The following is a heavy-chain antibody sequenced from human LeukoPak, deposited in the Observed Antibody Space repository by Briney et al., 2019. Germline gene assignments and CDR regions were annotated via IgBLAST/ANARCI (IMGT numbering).Heavy chain of an antibody. CDR3: AKEWDSCYYN. V-gene: IGHV3-30-3*02. J-gene: IGHJ4*02. Sequence: NPGRSLRLSCAASGFTFSSYAIHWVRQAPGKGLEWVALLSYDETNKYYADSVKGRFTISRDNSKNTLYLQMDSLGADDTAVYYCAKEWDSCYYNWGQGTLVTVSS. D-gene: IGHD2-15*01. CDR2: LSYDETNK. CDR1: GFTFSSYA.